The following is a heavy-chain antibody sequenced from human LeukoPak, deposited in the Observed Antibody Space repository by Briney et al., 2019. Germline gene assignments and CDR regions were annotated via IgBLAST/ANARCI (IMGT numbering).Heavy chain of an antibody. Sequence: GGSLRLSCAASGFTFSSYGMHWVRQAPGKGLEWVAVISYDGSNKYYADSVKGRFTISRDNSKNTLYLQMNSLRAEDTAVYYCAEARTVLRCSLIGDWGQGTLVTVSS. V-gene: IGHV3-30*18. D-gene: IGHD3-3*01. CDR1: GFTFSSYG. CDR3: AEARTVLRCSLIGD. J-gene: IGHJ4*02. CDR2: ISYDGSNK.